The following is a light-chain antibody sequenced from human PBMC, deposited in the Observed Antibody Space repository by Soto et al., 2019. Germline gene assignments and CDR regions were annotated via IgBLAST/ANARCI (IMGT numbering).Light chain of an antibody. CDR3: QHYDNSTIT. CDR1: QSVSSN. CDR2: GAS. V-gene: IGKV3-15*01. Sequence: EIVMTQSPATLSVSPGERATLSCRASQSVSSNLAWYQQKPGQAPRLLIYGASTRATGIPARFSGSGSGTEFTLPLSSLQSADFAVFYCQHYDNSTITFGQGTGLEIK. J-gene: IGKJ5*01.